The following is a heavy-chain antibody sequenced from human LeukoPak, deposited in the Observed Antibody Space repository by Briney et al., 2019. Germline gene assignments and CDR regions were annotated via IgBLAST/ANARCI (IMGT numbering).Heavy chain of an antibody. D-gene: IGHD3-10*01. V-gene: IGHV4-34*01. CDR1: GGSFSGYY. Sequence: PSETLSLTCAVYGGSFSGYYWSWIRQPPGKGLEWIGEINHSGSTNYNPSLKSRVTISVDTSKNQFSPKLSSVTAADTAVYYCARARITMVRGAWFDPWGQGTLVTVSS. J-gene: IGHJ5*02. CDR2: INHSGST. CDR3: ARARITMVRGAWFDP.